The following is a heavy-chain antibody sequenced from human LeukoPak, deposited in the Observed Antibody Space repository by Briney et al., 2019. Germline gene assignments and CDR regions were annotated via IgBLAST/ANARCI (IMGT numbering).Heavy chain of an antibody. CDR3: ARAYGSGSYFHFDY. D-gene: IGHD3-10*01. CDR2: ISHDGSNK. J-gene: IGHJ4*02. V-gene: IGHV3-30*09. Sequence: GGSLRLSCAASGFTFSSYAIHWVRQAQGKGLEWVAVISHDGSNKYYADSVKGRFAISRDNSKNTLYLQMNSLRSEDTAVYYCARAYGSGSYFHFDYWGQGTLVTVSS. CDR1: GFTFSSYA.